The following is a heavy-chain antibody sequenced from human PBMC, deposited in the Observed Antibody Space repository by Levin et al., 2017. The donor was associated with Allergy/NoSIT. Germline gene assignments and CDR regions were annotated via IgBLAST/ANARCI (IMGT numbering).Heavy chain of an antibody. CDR1: GYSFTSYW. CDR3: AGQPVGGYSSSWFGLDY. D-gene: IGHD6-13*01. V-gene: IGHV5-10-1*01. CDR2: IDPSDSYT. Sequence: GGSLRLSCKGSGYSFTSYWISWVRQMPGKGLEWMGRIDPSDSYTNYSPSFQGHVTISADKSISTAYLQWSSLKASDTAMYYCAGQPVGGYSSSWFGLDYWGQGTLVTVSS. J-gene: IGHJ4*02.